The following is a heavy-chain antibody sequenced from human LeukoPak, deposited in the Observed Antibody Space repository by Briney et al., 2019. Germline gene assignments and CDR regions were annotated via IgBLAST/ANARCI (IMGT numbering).Heavy chain of an antibody. J-gene: IGHJ4*02. Sequence: PGGSLRLSCAVSGFTFSRHVMHWVRQAPGKGLEWVAVVSSDGTNKYYADSVKGRFTISKDNSKNTLYLQMNSLRTEDTAIYYCARELTGESLDYWGQGTLVTVSS. CDR1: GFTFSRHV. CDR2: VSSDGTNK. D-gene: IGHD7-27*01. V-gene: IGHV3-30-3*01. CDR3: ARELTGESLDY.